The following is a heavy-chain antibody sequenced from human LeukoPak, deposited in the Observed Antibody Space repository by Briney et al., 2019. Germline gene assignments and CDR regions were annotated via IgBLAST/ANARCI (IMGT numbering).Heavy chain of an antibody. CDR2: IYYSGST. D-gene: IGHD2-15*01. Sequence: SETLSLTCKVSGGSISSTSYYWGWIRQPPGKGLEWIGSIYYSGSTYYNPSLKSRVTISVDTSKNHFSLKLSSVTAADTAVYYCARDWGVVVVSAAPGRFDPWGQGTLVTVSS. CDR3: ARDWGVVVVSAAPGRFDP. CDR1: GGSISSTSYY. V-gene: IGHV4-39*07. J-gene: IGHJ5*02.